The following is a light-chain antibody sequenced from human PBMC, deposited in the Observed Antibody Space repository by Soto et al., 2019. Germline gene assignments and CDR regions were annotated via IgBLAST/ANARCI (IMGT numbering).Light chain of an antibody. CDR3: QTWGTGIHYV. CDR2: LNSDGSH. J-gene: IGLJ1*01. Sequence: QPVLTQSPSASASLGASVKLTCTLSSGHSSYAIAWHQQQPEKGPRYLMKLNSDGSHSKGDGIPDRFSGSSSGAERYLTXXXXXXXXXXXXYCQTWGTGIHYVFGTGTKLTV. V-gene: IGLV4-69*01. CDR1: SGHSSYA.